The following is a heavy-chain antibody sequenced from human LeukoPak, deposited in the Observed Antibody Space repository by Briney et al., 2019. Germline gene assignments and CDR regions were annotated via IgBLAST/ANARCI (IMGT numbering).Heavy chain of an antibody. J-gene: IGHJ4*02. V-gene: IGHV3-30*02. CDR3: ARAEGGYSGYDWVYFDY. CDR1: GVTFSSYG. D-gene: IGHD5-12*01. Sequence: GGSLRLSCAASGVTFSSYGMRWVRQAPAKGLEWVAFVRYDGSNKYYADSVKGRFTISRDNSKNTLYLQMNSLRAEDTAVYYCARAEGGYSGYDWVYFDYWGQGTLVTVSS. CDR2: VRYDGSNK.